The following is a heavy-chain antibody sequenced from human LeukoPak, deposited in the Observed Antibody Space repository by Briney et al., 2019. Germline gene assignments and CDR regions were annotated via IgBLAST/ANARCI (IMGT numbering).Heavy chain of an antibody. CDR2: ISPYNGNA. V-gene: IGHV1-18*01. CDR1: GYTFISYG. J-gene: IGHJ4*02. Sequence: ASLTLSCKTSGYTFISYGITWVRQAPGQGLEWMGWISPYNGNADYAQNLQGRVTMTTDTSTNTAYMELRSLRSDDTAVYYCARDVQTWGSYRVFDSWGQGTLVTVSS. CDR3: ARDVQTWGSYRVFDS. D-gene: IGHD3-16*02.